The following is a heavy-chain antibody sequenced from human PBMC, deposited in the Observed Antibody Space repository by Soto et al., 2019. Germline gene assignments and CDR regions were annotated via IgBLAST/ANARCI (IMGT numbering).Heavy chain of an antibody. Sequence: GGSLRLSCAASGFTFRSYAMTWVRQAPGKGLEWVSSLSGSGSSIYYADSVKGRFIISRDNSKTALYLQMNSLRVDDTAVYYCAKDFAVVVPAAAQGMDVWGQGTTVTVSS. J-gene: IGHJ6*02. CDR2: LSGSGSSI. CDR1: GFTFRSYA. V-gene: IGHV3-23*01. CDR3: AKDFAVVVPAAAQGMDV. D-gene: IGHD2-2*01.